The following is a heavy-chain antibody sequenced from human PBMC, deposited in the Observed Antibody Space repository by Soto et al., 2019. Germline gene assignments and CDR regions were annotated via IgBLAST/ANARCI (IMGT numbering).Heavy chain of an antibody. CDR2: IHYSGATSFFP. V-gene: IGHV4-59*01. D-gene: IGHD6-13*01. J-gene: IGHJ4*02. Sequence: ETLSLTCTVSGGSMRNYFWTWIRQPPGKGLEWIGYIHYSGATSFFPSYNPSLRGRVTISEDTSKNQFSLKLLSVTTADTAVYFCAAGEASSRNLAPYYLDFLGQGTLVTVSS. CDR3: AAGEASSRNLAPYYLDF. CDR1: GGSMRNYF.